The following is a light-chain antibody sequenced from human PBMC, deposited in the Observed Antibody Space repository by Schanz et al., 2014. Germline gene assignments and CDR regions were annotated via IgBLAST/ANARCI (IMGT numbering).Light chain of an antibody. CDR2: DVA. Sequence: QSALTQPASVSGSPGQSITISCTGTSSDVGGYNYVSWYQQHPGKAPKLMIYDVANRPSGVSHRFSASKSGNTASLTISGLQAEDEAQYYCHSYAGHYAWVFGGGTKLTVL. V-gene: IGLV2-14*03. CDR3: HSYAGHYAWV. CDR1: SSDVGGYNY. J-gene: IGLJ3*02.